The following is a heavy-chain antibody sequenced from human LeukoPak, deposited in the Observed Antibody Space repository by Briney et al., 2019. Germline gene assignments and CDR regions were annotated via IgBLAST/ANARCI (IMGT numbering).Heavy chain of an antibody. Sequence: GGSLRLSCAASGFTFSTYEMNWVRQAPGKGLEWVSYISTSGSTIYYADSVRGRFTISRDNAKKSLYLQMNSLRAEDTALYYCARDSVTYSAPDYWGQGTLATVSS. CDR3: ARDSVTYSAPDY. V-gene: IGHV3-48*03. CDR2: ISTSGSTI. D-gene: IGHD6-13*01. CDR1: GFTFSTYE. J-gene: IGHJ4*02.